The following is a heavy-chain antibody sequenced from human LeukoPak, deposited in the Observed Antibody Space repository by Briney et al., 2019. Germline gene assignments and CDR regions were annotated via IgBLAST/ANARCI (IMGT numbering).Heavy chain of an antibody. CDR3: ARGYSSSWSYNWFDP. Sequence: GSLRLSCAVSRFTFTAAWMSWVRQPPGKGLEWIGEINHSGSTNYNPSLKSRVTISIDTSKNQFSLKLSSVTAADTAVYYCARGYSSSWSYNWFDPWGQGTLVTVSS. V-gene: IGHV4-34*01. CDR1: RFTFTAAW. CDR2: INHSGST. D-gene: IGHD6-13*01. J-gene: IGHJ5*02.